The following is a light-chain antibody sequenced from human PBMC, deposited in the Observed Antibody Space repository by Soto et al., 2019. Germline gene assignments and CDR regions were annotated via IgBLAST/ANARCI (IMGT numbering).Light chain of an antibody. Sequence: VLTQSPATLSSPPGARATLSCRASQSIGNQLTWYQQRPGRAPRLLMYDATHRATGVPARFSASGFGRDFSLTISSLEPEDFAVYYCQQYGSSLFTFGPGTKVDFK. V-gene: IGKV3-11*02. CDR3: QQYGSSLFT. J-gene: IGKJ3*01. CDR1: QSIGNQ. CDR2: DAT.